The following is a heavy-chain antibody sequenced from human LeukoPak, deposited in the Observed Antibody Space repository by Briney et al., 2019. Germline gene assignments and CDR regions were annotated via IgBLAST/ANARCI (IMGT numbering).Heavy chain of an antibody. CDR1: GYTFTGYY. D-gene: IGHD3-3*01. CDR2: INPTSGGT. J-gene: IGHJ4*02. CDR3: ARFTIFGVVSNDY. V-gene: IGHV1-2*02. Sequence: ASVKVSCKASGYTFTGYYLHWVRQAPGQGLEWMGWINPTSGGTSYAQKFQDRVTITRNTSISTAYMELSSLRSEDTAVYYCARFTIFGVVSNDYWGQGTLVTVSS.